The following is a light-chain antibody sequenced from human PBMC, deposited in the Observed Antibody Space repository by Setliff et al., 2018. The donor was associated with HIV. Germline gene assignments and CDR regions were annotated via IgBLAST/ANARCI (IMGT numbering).Light chain of an antibody. CDR1: SSDVGSYNL. V-gene: IGLV2-23*02. CDR2: EVS. CDR3: CSYAGSYTYV. J-gene: IGLJ1*01. Sequence: ALTQPASVSGSPGQSITISCTGTSSDVGSYNLVSWYQQHPGKAPKLMIYEVSKRPSGVSNRFSGSKSGNTASLTISGLQAEAEADYYCCSYAGSYTYVFGTGTKVTVL.